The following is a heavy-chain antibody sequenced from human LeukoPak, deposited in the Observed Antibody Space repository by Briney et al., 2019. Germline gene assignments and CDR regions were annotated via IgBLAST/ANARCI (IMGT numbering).Heavy chain of an antibody. J-gene: IGHJ3*02. V-gene: IGHV1-69*01. D-gene: IGHD5-12*01. CDR2: IIPIFGTA. Sequence: SVKVSCKASGGTFSSYAISWVRQAPGQGLEWVGGIIPIFGTANYAQKFQSRVTITADESTSTASMELSSLRSEDTAVYYCARAPITPDAFDIWGQGTMVTVSS. CDR3: ARAPITPDAFDI. CDR1: GGTFSSYA.